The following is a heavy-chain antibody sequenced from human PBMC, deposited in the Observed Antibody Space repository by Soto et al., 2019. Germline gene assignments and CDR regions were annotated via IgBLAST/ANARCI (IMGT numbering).Heavy chain of an antibody. CDR3: AKGSVVVAAKFDS. CDR1: GFTFNNYA. Sequence: EVQLLESGGGLVQPGVSRRLSCAASGFTFNNYAMSWVRQAPGKGLEWGSAISSSGYSTYYADSVKGRFTISRDNSKNTVYLQMNNLRAEDTAVYYCAKGSVVVAAKFDSWGQGTLVTVSS. CDR2: ISSSGYST. D-gene: IGHD2-21*02. J-gene: IGHJ4*02. V-gene: IGHV3-23*01.